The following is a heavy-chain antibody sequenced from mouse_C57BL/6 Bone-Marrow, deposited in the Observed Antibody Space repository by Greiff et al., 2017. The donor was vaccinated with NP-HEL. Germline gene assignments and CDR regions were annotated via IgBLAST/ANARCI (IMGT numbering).Heavy chain of an antibody. CDR3: ARWDYYGSSPWFAY. D-gene: IGHD1-1*01. Sequence: EVKLMESGPELVKPGASVKMSCKASGYTFTDYNMHWVKQSHGKSLEWIGYINPNNGGTSYNQKFKGKATLTVNKSSSTAYMELRSLTSEDSAVYYCARWDYYGSSPWFAYWGQGTLVTVSA. CDR2: INPNNGGT. CDR1: GYTFTDYN. J-gene: IGHJ3*01. V-gene: IGHV1-22*01.